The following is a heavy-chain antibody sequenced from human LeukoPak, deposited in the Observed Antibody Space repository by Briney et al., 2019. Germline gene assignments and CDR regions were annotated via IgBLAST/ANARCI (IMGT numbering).Heavy chain of an antibody. CDR2: IYSGGST. J-gene: IGHJ6*03. CDR3: ARAHPYYYDSSPYYMDV. CDR1: GFTVSSNY. D-gene: IGHD3-22*01. Sequence: TGGSLRLSCAASGFTVSSNYMSWVRQAPGKGLEWVSVIYSGGSTYYADSVKGRFTISRDNSKNTVYLRMNSLRAEDTAVYYCARAHPYYYDSSPYYMDVWGKGTTVTISS. V-gene: IGHV3-53*01.